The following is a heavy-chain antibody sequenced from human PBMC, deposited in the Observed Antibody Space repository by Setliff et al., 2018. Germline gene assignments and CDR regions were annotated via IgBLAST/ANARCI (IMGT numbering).Heavy chain of an antibody. J-gene: IGHJ3*02. Sequence: GESLKISCKGSGYSFSTYWIGWVRQAPGKGLEWVGRIKSKTDGGTTDYAAPVQGRFTISRDDSKNTLYVQMNSLKTEDTAVYYCTTYTRGSYGYPVDAYDMWGQGTMVTVSS. CDR2: IKSKTDGGTT. V-gene: IGHV3-15*01. D-gene: IGHD5-18*01. CDR1: GYSFSTYW. CDR3: TTYTRGSYGYPVDAYDM.